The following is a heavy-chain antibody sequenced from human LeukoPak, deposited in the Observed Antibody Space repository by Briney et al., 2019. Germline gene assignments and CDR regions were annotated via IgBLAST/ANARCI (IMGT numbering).Heavy chain of an antibody. CDR3: ARAVAGLFDY. Sequence: GGSLRLSCAPSGFTFSSYWMSWVRQAPGKGLEWVANIKQDGSEKYYVDSVKGRFTISRDNAKNSLYLQMNSLRAEDTAVYYCARAVAGLFDYWGQGTLVTVSS. CDR1: GFTFSSYW. D-gene: IGHD6-19*01. J-gene: IGHJ4*02. CDR2: IKQDGSEK. V-gene: IGHV3-7*04.